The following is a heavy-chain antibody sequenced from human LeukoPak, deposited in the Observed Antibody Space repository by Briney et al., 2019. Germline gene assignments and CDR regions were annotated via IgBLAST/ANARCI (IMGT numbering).Heavy chain of an antibody. CDR2: IYYSGST. V-gene: IGHV4-39*01. Sequence: SETLSLTCTVSGRSISSSSYYWGWIRQPPGKGLEWIGSIYYSGSTYYNPSLKSRVTISVDTSKNQFSLKLSSVTAADTAVYYCARHRMIVDDAFDIWGQGTMVTVSS. D-gene: IGHD3-22*01. J-gene: IGHJ3*02. CDR1: GRSISSSSYY. CDR3: ARHRMIVDDAFDI.